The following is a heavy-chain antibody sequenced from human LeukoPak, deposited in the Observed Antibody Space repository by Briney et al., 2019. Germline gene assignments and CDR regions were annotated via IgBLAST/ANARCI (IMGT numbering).Heavy chain of an antibody. CDR2: INHSGST. CDR1: GGSFSGYY. CDR3: ARATRVRGVIIRHFDY. J-gene: IGHJ4*02. V-gene: IGHV4-34*01. Sequence: SETLSLTCAVYGGSFSGYYWSWIRQPPGKGLEWIGEINHSGSTNYNPSLKSRVTISVDTSKNQFSLKLSSVTAADTAVYYCARATRVRGVIIRHFDYWGQGTLVSVSS. D-gene: IGHD3-10*01.